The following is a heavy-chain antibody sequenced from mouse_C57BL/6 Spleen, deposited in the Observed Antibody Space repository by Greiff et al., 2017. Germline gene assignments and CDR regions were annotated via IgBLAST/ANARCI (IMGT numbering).Heavy chain of an antibody. D-gene: IGHD1-1*01. CDR1: GFTFSSYA. J-gene: IGHJ2*01. CDR3: TRDLYGSSSLFDY. Sequence: EVKLMESGEGLVKPGGSLKLSCAASGFTFSSYAMSWFRQTPEKRLEWVAYISSGGDYIYYADTVKGRFTISIDNARNSLYLQMSSLKSEDTAMYYCTRDLYGSSSLFDYWGQGTTLTVSS. CDR2: ISSGGDYI. V-gene: IGHV5-9-1*02.